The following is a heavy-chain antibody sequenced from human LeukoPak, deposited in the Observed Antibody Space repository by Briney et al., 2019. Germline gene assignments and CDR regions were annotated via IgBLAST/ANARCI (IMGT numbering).Heavy chain of an antibody. CDR3: ARVARGSGTPRGYFDY. Sequence: PGGSLRLSCAASGFTVSSNYMSWIRQPPGKGLEWIGEINHSGSTNYNPSLKSRVTISVDTSKNQFSLKLSSVTAADTAVYYCARVARGSGTPRGYFDYWGQGTLVTVSS. CDR1: GFTVSSNY. J-gene: IGHJ4*02. V-gene: IGHV4-34*01. CDR2: INHSGST. D-gene: IGHD3-10*01.